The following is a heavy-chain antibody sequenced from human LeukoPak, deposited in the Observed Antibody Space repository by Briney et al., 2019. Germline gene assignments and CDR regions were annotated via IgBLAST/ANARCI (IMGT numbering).Heavy chain of an antibody. D-gene: IGHD3-9*01. Sequence: PGGSLRLSCAASGXIVSSDYMSWVRQAPGKGLEWVSVLYSGGTTYYADSVKGRFTISRDNSKNTLYLQMNNLRVEDTAVYYCARDLETDKSDAFDIWGQGAMVTVSS. V-gene: IGHV3-66*01. J-gene: IGHJ3*02. CDR3: ARDLETDKSDAFDI. CDR2: LYSGGTT. CDR1: GXIVSSDY.